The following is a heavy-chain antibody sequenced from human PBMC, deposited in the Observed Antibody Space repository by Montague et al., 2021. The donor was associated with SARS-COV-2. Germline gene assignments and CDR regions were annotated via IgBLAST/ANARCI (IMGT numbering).Heavy chain of an antibody. V-gene: IGHV4-59*08. CDR1: GGSISSYY. J-gene: IGHJ6*02. Sequence: SETLSLTCTVSGGSISSYYWSWIRQPPGKGLEWIGYIYYSGSTNYNPSLKSRVTISVDTSKNQFSLKLSSVTAADTAVYYCARGVGMDVWGQGTTVAVSS. CDR3: ARGVGMDV. CDR2: IYYSGST.